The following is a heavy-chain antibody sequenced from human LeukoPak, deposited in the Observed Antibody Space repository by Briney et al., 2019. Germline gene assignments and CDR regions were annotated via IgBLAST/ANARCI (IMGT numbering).Heavy chain of an antibody. CDR2: ISYDGSNE. V-gene: IGHV3-30*03. CDR3: ARDRGYCSSTSCYRWFDP. CDR1: GFTFSSYG. D-gene: IGHD2-2*02. Sequence: GGSLRLSCAASGFTFSSYGMHWVRQAPGKGLEWVAIISYDGSNEYSADSVKGRFTISRDNSKNTVYLQMNSLRAEDTAVYYCARDRGYCSSTSCYRWFDPWGQGTLVTVSS. J-gene: IGHJ5*02.